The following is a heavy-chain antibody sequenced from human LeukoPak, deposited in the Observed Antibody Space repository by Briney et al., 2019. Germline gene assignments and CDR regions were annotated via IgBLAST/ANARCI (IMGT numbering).Heavy chain of an antibody. CDR1: GGSISSCTYS. V-gene: IGHV4-39*01. CDR2: IYYSGST. D-gene: IGHD6-19*01. J-gene: IGHJ2*01. Sequence: PSETLSLTCSVSGGSISSCTYSWGWIRQPPGKGLEWIGSIYYSGSTYYNPSLKSRVTISADTSKNQFSLKLSSVTAADTAVYYCARRQQWPVLGYFDVWGRGALVTVSS. CDR3: ARRQQWPVLGYFDV.